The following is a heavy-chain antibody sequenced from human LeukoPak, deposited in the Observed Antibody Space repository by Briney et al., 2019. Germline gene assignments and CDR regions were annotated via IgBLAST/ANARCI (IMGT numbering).Heavy chain of an antibody. V-gene: IGHV4-34*01. CDR2: INHSGST. Sequence: SETLSLTCAVYGGSFSGYYWSWIRQPPGKGLEWIGEINHSGSTNYNPSLKSRVTISVDTSKNQFSLKLSSVAAADTAVYYCARSYLGGWYYFDYWGQGTLVTVSS. J-gene: IGHJ4*02. CDR1: GGSFSGYY. D-gene: IGHD6-19*01. CDR3: ARSYLGGWYYFDY.